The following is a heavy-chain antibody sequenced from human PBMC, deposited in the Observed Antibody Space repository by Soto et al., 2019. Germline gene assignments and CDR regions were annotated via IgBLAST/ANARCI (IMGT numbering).Heavy chain of an antibody. D-gene: IGHD6-19*01. CDR1: GFTFSSYG. CDR2: IWYDGSNK. V-gene: IGHV3-33*01. CDR3: ARSSSGWFYFDY. Sequence: QVQLVESGGGVVQPGRSLRLSCAASGFTFSSYGMHWVRQAPGKGLEWVAVIWYDGSNKYYADSVKGLFTISRDNSKNTLYLQMNSLRAEDTAVYYCARSSSGWFYFDYWGQGTLVTVSS. J-gene: IGHJ4*02.